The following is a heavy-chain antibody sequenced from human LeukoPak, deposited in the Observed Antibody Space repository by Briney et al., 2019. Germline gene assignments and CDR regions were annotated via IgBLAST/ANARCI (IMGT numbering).Heavy chain of an antibody. D-gene: IGHD3-10*01. CDR2: IYHSGST. Sequence: SETLSLTCAVSGGSISSSNWWSWVRQPSGKGLEWIGEIYHSGSTNYNPSLKSRVTISVDKSKNQFSLKLSSVTAADTAVYYCARDRNYGSGSYYYGMDVWGQGTTVTVSS. CDR3: ARDRNYGSGSYYYGMDV. J-gene: IGHJ6*02. CDR1: GGSISSSNW. V-gene: IGHV4-4*02.